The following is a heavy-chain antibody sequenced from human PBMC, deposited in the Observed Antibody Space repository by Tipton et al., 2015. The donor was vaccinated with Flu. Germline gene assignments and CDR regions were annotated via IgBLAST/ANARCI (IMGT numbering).Heavy chain of an antibody. V-gene: IGHV6-1*01. CDR3: ARSAAAGSDFDY. CDR1: GDTVSSNRAS. J-gene: IGHJ4*02. D-gene: IGHD6-13*01. CDR2: TYYRSKWYN. Sequence: GLVKPSQTLPLTCVISGDTVSSNRASWNWIRQSPSRGLEWLGRTYYRSKWYNEYAVSVRSRITINPDTSKNQFSLQLNSVTPEDTAVYFCARSAAAGSDFDYWGQGTLVTVSS.